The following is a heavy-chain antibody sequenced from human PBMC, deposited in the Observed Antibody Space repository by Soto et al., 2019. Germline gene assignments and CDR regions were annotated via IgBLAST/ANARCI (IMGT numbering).Heavy chain of an antibody. CDR2: IYHSGST. Sequence: SETLRLPSAGYHSAVSSLHWRMWVCERPGKGREWTGEIYHSGSTNNNPYLKSRVTISVDKSKNQFSRKLSSVTAADTAVYYCARVGNGYSAKLFIGMDVWGQGTTVTVS. CDR1: HSAVSSLHW. D-gene: IGHD5-18*01. CDR3: ARVGNGYSAKLFIGMDV. V-gene: IGHV4-4*02. J-gene: IGHJ6*02.